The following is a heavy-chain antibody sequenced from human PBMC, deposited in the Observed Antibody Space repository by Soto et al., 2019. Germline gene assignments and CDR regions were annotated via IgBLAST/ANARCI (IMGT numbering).Heavy chain of an antibody. D-gene: IGHD3-16*02. CDR2: ICYSGST. CDR3: ARAPETPPIVRVVVPYFFDS. V-gene: IGHV4-59*12. J-gene: IGHJ4*02. CDR1: GGSLNISC. Sequence: SETLSLTCTVSGGSLNISCWSWIRQPPGKGLEWIGLICYSGSTKYNPSLESRVTMSVDTSKNLFSLSVSSVTAADTAVYYCARAPETPPIVRVVVPYFFDSWGQGTLVTVSS.